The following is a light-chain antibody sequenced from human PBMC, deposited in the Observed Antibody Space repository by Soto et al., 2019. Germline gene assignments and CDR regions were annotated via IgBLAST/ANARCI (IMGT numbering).Light chain of an antibody. CDR1: SSNIGAGHD. CDR2: GNT. J-gene: IGLJ3*02. CDR3: QSFDSSLNGGV. V-gene: IGLV1-40*01. Sequence: QPVLTQPPSVSGAPGQRVTISCTGSSSNIGAGHDVHWYQQVPGTAPKLLVSGNTNRPSGVPDRFSGSNSGTSASLAITGLQAEDEADYYCQSFDSSLNGGVFGGGTKLTVL.